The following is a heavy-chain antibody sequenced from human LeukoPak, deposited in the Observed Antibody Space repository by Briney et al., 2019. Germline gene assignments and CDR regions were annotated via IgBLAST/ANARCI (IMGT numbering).Heavy chain of an antibody. D-gene: IGHD4-17*01. CDR3: ARPNYGDYWGYFEY. Sequence: GASVKVSCKASGNTLTGYYVHWVRQAPGQGLEGIGWINPNSGGTHYAQKFQGRVTMTRDTSISTAYMELTRLRSDDTAVYYCARPNYGDYWGYFEYWGQGTLVTVSS. J-gene: IGHJ4*02. CDR2: INPNSGGT. CDR1: GNTLTGYY. V-gene: IGHV1-2*02.